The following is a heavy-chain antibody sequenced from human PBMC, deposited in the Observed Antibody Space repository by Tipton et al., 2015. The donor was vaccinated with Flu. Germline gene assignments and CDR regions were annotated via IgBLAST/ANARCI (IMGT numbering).Heavy chain of an antibody. CDR2: IYYSGST. J-gene: IGHJ6*02. CDR1: GGSISSYY. D-gene: IGHD6-13*01. V-gene: IGHV4-59*08. CDR3: ARDSAAHYGMDV. Sequence: LSCTVSGGSISSYYWSWIRQPPGKGLEWIGYIYYSGSTNYNPSLKSRVTISVDTSKNQFSLKLSSVTAADTAVYYCARDSAAHYGMDVWGQGTTVTVSS.